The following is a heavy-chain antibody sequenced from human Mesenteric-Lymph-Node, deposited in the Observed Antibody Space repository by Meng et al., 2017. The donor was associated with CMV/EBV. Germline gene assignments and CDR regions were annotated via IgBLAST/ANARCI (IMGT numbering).Heavy chain of an antibody. CDR3: ARSGDETFATRRSDYHLDV. J-gene: IGHJ6*02. V-gene: IGHV3-30*02. D-gene: IGHD6-6*01. CDR2: IPYSGVEK. Sequence: GESLKISCEASGFIFQSYGMHWVRQAPGRGLEWVALIPYSGVEKHYADSVKGRFTISRDNSKNTLYLEMNTLRREDTAVYYCARSGDETFATRRSDYHLDVWGQGTTVTVSS. CDR1: GFIFQSYG.